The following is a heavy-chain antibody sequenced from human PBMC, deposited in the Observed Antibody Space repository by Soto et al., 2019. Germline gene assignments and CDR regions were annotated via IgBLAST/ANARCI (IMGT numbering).Heavy chain of an antibody. CDR2: IRSKTNNYAT. D-gene: IGHD1-26*01. CDR1: GLTLSGFA. CDR3: TRGPIGKWDLVGGDDY. V-gene: IGHV3-73*02. Sequence: EVQLVESGGGLVQPGGSLKVSCAVSGLTLSGFAMHWVRQAPGKGLEWVGRIRSKTNNYATEYGAAVKGRFVISRDDSNNMVFLQMNRLKIADTAVYYCTRGPIGKWDLVGGDDYWGQGTLVTVSS. J-gene: IGHJ4*02.